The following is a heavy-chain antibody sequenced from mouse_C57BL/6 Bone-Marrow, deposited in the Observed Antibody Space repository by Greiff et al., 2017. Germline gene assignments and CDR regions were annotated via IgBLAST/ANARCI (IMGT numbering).Heavy chain of an antibody. Sequence: VKLMESGPELVKPGASVKISCKASGYTFTDYYINWVKQRPGQGLEWIGWIFPGSGSTYYNEKFKGKATLTVDKSSSTAYMLLSSLTSEDSAVYFCASSSYSDYWGQGTTLTVSS. J-gene: IGHJ2*01. V-gene: IGHV1-75*01. CDR3: ASSSYSDY. CDR1: GYTFTDYY. CDR2: IFPGSGST. D-gene: IGHD1-1*01.